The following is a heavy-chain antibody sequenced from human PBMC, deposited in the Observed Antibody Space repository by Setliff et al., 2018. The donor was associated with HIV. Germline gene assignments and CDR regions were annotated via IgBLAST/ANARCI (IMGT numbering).Heavy chain of an antibody. CDR2: FDPEDGDT. J-gene: IGHJ4*02. CDR1: GYTLTELS. D-gene: IGHD6-19*01. CDR3: ATAKEVWLAEGGFDY. Sequence: ASVKVSCKVSGYTLTELSMHWVRQASGKGFEWMGRFDPEDGDTLYAHKFQGRVTMTEDTSTDIAYLELSGLKSDDTAVYYCATAKEVWLAEGGFDYWGQGTLVTVSS. V-gene: IGHV1-24*01.